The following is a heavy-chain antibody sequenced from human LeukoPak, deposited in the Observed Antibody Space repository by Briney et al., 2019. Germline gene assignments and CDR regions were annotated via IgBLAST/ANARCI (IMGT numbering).Heavy chain of an antibody. CDR1: GFTFSSYG. J-gene: IGHJ4*02. Sequence: GGSLRLSCAASGFTFSSYGMHWVRQAPGKGLEWVAFISYDGSNKYYADSVKGRFTISRDNSKNTLYLQMNSLRAEDTAVYYCAKVSQQWLWGQGTLVTVSS. D-gene: IGHD6-19*01. CDR2: ISYDGSNK. V-gene: IGHV3-30*18. CDR3: AKVSQQWL.